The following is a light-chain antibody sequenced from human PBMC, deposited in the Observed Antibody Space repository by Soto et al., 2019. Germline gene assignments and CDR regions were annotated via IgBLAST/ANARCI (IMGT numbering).Light chain of an antibody. CDR3: QSYDTRLGAEL. CDR1: SSNFGARYD. V-gene: IGLV1-40*01. J-gene: IGLJ3*02. Sequence: QSVLTQPPSVSGAPGQRVTLSCTGSSSNFGARYDVHWYQHIPGKAPKLIIFGNTNRPSVVPDRFSGSRSGTSASLVIAGLQPEDEAHYYCQSYDTRLGAELFGGGTKLTVL. CDR2: GNT.